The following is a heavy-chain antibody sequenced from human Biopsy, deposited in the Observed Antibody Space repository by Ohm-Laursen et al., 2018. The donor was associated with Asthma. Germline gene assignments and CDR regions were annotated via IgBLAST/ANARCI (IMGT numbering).Heavy chain of an antibody. D-gene: IGHD3-3*01. Sequence: TLSLTCAVSGGSMTPTSHYWDWIRQAPGKGLEWIGYISYGGKTSYNPSLKNRVTISRDTSKNEFSLRLTSVTAADTAVYFCARRITIFGVVQKDHGMDAWGQGTTVIVSS. CDR2: ISYGGKT. CDR3: ARRITIFGVVQKDHGMDA. V-gene: IGHV4-39*01. CDR1: GGSMTPTSHY. J-gene: IGHJ6*02.